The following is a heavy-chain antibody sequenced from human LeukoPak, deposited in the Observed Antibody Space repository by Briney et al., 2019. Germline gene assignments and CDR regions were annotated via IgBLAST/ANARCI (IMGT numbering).Heavy chain of an antibody. V-gene: IGHV4-59*01. J-gene: IGHJ6*03. D-gene: IGHD7-27*01. CDR1: GGSISSYY. CDR3: ARDRGDRRNGGFYYYYYYMDV. CDR2: IYYSGST. Sequence: SETLSLTCTVSGGSISSYYWSWVRQPPGTGLEWIGYIYYSGSTNYNPSLKSRVTISVDTSKNQFSLKLSSVTAADTAVYYCARDRGDRRNGGFYYYYYYMDVRGKGTTVTVSS.